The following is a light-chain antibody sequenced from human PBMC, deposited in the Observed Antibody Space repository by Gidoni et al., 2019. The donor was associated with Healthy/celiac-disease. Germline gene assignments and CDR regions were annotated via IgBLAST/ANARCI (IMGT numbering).Light chain of an antibody. Sequence: EIVLTQSPGTLSLSPGERPTLSCRASQRVSSSYLAWYQQKPGQAPSILLYGASSRATGIPDRFSGSGSSTAFTPPISRLQHQDFSVYYCQQYGSSPGYTFGQGTKLEIK. CDR1: QRVSSSY. V-gene: IGKV3-20*01. CDR2: GAS. CDR3: QQYGSSPGYT. J-gene: IGKJ2*01.